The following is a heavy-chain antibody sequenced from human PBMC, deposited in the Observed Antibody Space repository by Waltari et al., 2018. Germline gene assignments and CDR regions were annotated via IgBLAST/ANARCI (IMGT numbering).Heavy chain of an antibody. D-gene: IGHD3-22*01. CDR2: ISAYNGNT. Sequence: QVQLVQSGAEVKKPGASVKVSCKASGYTFTSYGISWVRQAPGPGLEWMGWISAYNGNTNYAQKLQGRVTMTTDTSTSTAYMELRSLRSDDTAVYYCARDGQATYYYDSSGPGGSDYWGQGTLVTVSS. V-gene: IGHV1-18*01. CDR3: ARDGQATYYYDSSGPGGSDY. CDR1: GYTFTSYG. J-gene: IGHJ4*02.